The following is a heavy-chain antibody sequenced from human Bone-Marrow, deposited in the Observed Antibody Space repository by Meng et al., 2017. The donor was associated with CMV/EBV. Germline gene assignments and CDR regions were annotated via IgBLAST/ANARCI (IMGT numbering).Heavy chain of an antibody. D-gene: IGHD1-26*01. V-gene: IGHV3-9*01. CDR1: GFTFDDYA. Sequence: SLKISCAASGFTFDDYAMHWVRQAPGKGLEWVSGISWNSGSIGYADSVKGRFTISRDNAKNSLYLQMNSLRAEDTALYYCAKGLLEGATGAYYYYGMDVWGQGTTVTVSS. J-gene: IGHJ6*02. CDR2: ISWNSGSI. CDR3: AKGLLEGATGAYYYYGMDV.